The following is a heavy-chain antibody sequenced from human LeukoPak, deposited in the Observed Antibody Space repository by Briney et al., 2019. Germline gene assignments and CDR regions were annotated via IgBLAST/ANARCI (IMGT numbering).Heavy chain of an antibody. J-gene: IGHJ4*02. CDR1: GGTFSSYA. D-gene: IGHD6-13*01. CDR2: IIPIFGTA. Sequence: SVKVSCKASGGTFSSYATSWVRQAPGQGLEWMGRIIPIFGTANYAQKFQGRVTITTDESTSTAYMELSSLRSEDTAVYYCARGESIAAADPFDYWGQGTLVTVSS. CDR3: ARGESIAAADPFDY. V-gene: IGHV1-69*05.